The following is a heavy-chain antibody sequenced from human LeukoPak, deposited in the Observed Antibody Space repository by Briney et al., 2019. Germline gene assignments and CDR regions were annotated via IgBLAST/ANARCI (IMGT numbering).Heavy chain of an antibody. CDR2: IYYSGST. CDR3: AREVGYSYGHIDN. D-gene: IGHD5-18*01. CDR1: GYSISSYYY. V-gene: IGHV4-38-2*02. J-gene: IGHJ4*02. Sequence: SETPSLTCTVSGYSISSYYYWGWIRQPPGKGLEWIGSIYYSGSTYYNPSLKSRVTISVDTSKNQFSLKLSSVTAADTAVYYCAREVGYSYGHIDNWGQGILVTVSS.